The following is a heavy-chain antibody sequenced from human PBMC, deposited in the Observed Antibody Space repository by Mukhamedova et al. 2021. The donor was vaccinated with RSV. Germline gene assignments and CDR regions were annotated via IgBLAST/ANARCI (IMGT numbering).Heavy chain of an antibody. CDR3: AREGYCSSTSCYVDYYYYYGMDV. CDR2: ISSSGSTI. Sequence: GKGLEWVSYISSSGSTIYYADSVKGRFTISRDNAKNSLYLQMNSLRAEDTAVYYCAREGYCSSTSCYVDYYYYYGMDVWGQGTTFT. V-gene: IGHV3-48*03. J-gene: IGHJ6*02. D-gene: IGHD2-2*01.